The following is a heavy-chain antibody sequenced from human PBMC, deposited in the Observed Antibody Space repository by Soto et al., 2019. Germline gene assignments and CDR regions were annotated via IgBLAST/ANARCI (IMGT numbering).Heavy chain of an antibody. CDR3: AKATAAAGNSSWFDT. Sequence: TGGPARRSCSASGFTSWIHSIIRLGQESGKLLEWVSVISGSGGSTYYADSVEGRFTISRDNSKNTLYLQMNSLRVEDTALYYCAKATAAAGNSSWFDTWGTAPLV. CDR2: ISGSGGST. V-gene: IGHV3-23*01. CDR1: GFTSWIHS. D-gene: IGHD6-13*01. J-gene: IGHJ5*02.